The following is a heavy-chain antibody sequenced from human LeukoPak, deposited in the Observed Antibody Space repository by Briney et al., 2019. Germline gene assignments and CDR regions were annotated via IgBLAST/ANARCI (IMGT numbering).Heavy chain of an antibody. CDR3: AAESVPLTRYNWFDP. Sequence: PGGSLRLSCAASGFTFSSYAMSWVRQAPGKGLEWVSTISNSGGTTYYADSVKGRFTISRDDSENTLYLQMNSLRAEDTAVYYCAAESVPLTRYNWFDPWGQGTLVTVSS. J-gene: IGHJ5*02. D-gene: IGHD3-9*01. CDR1: GFTFSSYA. V-gene: IGHV3-23*01. CDR2: ISNSGGTT.